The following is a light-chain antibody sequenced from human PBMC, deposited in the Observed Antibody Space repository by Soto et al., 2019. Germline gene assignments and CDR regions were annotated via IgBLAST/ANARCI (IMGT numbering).Light chain of an antibody. V-gene: IGKV1-9*01. CDR1: QGISSY. J-gene: IGKJ5*01. Sequence: DIQLTQSPSSLSASVGDRVTITCRASQGISSYLAWFQQKPGRAPNLLIYGASTLQSGVPSRFSGSGSGTDFTLTISNLQPEDFATYYCQQSYSTPSITFGQGTRLEIK. CDR3: QQSYSTPSIT. CDR2: GAS.